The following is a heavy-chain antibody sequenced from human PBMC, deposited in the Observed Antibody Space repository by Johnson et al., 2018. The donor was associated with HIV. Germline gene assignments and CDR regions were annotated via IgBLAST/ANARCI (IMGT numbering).Heavy chain of an antibody. CDR2: ISYDGSNK. CDR3: ARDRGYWDACDI. J-gene: IGHJ3*02. Sequence: QELLVESGGGVVQPGRSLRLSCAASGFTFNSYALHWVRQAPGKGLEWVAIISYDGSNKYYADSVKGRFTISRDNSKNTLFLQMNSLRAEDTALYYCARDRGYWDACDIWGQGTMVTVSS. CDR1: GFTFNSYA. V-gene: IGHV3-30*04. D-gene: IGHD3-22*01.